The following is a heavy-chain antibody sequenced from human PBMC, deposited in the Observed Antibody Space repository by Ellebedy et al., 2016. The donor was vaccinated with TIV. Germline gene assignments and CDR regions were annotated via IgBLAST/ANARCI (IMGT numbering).Heavy chain of an antibody. J-gene: IGHJ3*02. CDR2: IYWNDDK. Sequence: GPTLVKPTPTLTLTCTFSGFSLRTTGVGVGWNRQPPGKALEWLAVIYWNDDKRHSPSLKRRLTITKDTSKNQVVLTMTNMDHVDTATYYCAHLAVTVMTPDAFDIWGQGTMVTVSS. CDR1: GFSLRTTGVG. D-gene: IGHD2-21*02. V-gene: IGHV2-5*01. CDR3: AHLAVTVMTPDAFDI.